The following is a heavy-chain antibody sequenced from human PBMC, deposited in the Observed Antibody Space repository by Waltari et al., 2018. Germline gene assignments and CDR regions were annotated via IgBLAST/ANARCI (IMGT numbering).Heavy chain of an antibody. D-gene: IGHD3-22*01. CDR1: GFTFGDYA. V-gene: IGHV3-23*03. Sequence: EVQLVESGGGLVQPGRSLRLSCTASGFTFGDYAMSWVRQAPGKGLEWVSVIYSGGSTYYADSVKGRFTISRDNSKNTLYLQMNSLRAEDTAVYYCAKAEGGASYYYDSSGSVDYWGQGTLVTVSS. J-gene: IGHJ4*02. CDR3: AKAEGGASYYYDSSGSVDY. CDR2: IYSGGST.